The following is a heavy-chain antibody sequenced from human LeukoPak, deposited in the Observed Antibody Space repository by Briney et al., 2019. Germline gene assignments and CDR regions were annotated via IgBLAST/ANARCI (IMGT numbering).Heavy chain of an antibody. D-gene: IGHD4-23*01. CDR3: ARSTASSHYGGSSDV. Sequence: GGSLRLSCAASGFTFNSHAMHWVRQAPGKGLEWVAGVSFDGHNKYSADSVRGRFTFSRDNSKNMFYLQMNGLTTEDTAVYYCARSTASSHYGGSSDVWGQGTLVTVSS. CDR1: GFTFNSHA. CDR2: VSFDGHNK. J-gene: IGHJ3*01. V-gene: IGHV3-30*04.